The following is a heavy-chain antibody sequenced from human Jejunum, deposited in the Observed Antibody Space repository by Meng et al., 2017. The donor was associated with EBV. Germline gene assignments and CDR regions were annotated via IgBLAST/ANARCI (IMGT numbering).Heavy chain of an antibody. Sequence: QGSGPALVKPSETLTLTCPVSCVTVKSGNVYWSWIRQPPGKGLEWIGYIYFSGSTNYIPSLKSRVTISLDTSKNQFSLKLSSVTAADTAVYYCAGLRYSGYDRAFDYWGQGALVTVSS. CDR2: IYFSGST. CDR3: AGLRYSGYDRAFDY. D-gene: IGHD5-12*01. CDR1: CVTVKSGNVY. V-gene: IGHV4-61*01. J-gene: IGHJ4*02.